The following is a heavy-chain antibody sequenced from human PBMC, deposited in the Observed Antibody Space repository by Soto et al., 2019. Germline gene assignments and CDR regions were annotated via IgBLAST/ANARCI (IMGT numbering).Heavy chain of an antibody. D-gene: IGHD3-16*02. CDR1: GGSVISGGYY. CDR2: IYYSGSA. CDR3: ARGLGGNYDYVWGSYRHTPYFDS. V-gene: IGHV4-30-4*01. Sequence: SETLSLTCTVSGGSVISGGYYWSWIRQPPGKGPEWIGDIYYSGSAYYNPSLKSQVAISIDTSKNQFSLKLNSVTAADTAVYYCARGLGGNYDYVWGSYRHTPYFDSWGQGTLVTVSS. J-gene: IGHJ4*02.